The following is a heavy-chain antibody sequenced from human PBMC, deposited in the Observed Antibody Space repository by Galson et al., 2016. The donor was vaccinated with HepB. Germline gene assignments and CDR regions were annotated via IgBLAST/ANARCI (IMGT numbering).Heavy chain of an antibody. Sequence: SVKVSCKASGYTFGGYHIHWVRQAPDQGLEWVGITTPSTGATSYAQKLRGRVTMTRDTSATTVYMELSRLGSEDTAIYFCAGETSATQYFDYWGQGALVTVSS. J-gene: IGHJ4*02. CDR3: AGETSATQYFDY. V-gene: IGHV1-46*04. CDR1: GYTFGGYH. CDR2: TTPSTGAT.